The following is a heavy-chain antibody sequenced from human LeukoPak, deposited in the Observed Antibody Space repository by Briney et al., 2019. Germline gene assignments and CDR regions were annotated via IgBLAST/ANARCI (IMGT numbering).Heavy chain of an antibody. CDR3: AKWDIVVVPAAYLFDP. V-gene: IGHV3-30*02. CDR1: GFTFSSYG. D-gene: IGHD2-2*01. J-gene: IGHJ5*02. Sequence: GGSLRLSCAASGFTFSSYGMHWVRQAPGKGLEWVAFIRYDGSNKYYADSVKGRSTISRDNSKNTLYLQMNSLRAEDTAVYYCAKWDIVVVPAAYLFDPWGQGTLVTVSS. CDR2: IRYDGSNK.